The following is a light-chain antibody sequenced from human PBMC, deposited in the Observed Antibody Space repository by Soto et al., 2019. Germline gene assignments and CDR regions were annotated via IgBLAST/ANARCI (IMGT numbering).Light chain of an antibody. CDR3: QQYGSSPRIS. CDR2: GAS. Sequence: EMVLTQSPGTLSLSPGERATLSCRASQSIGSNSLAWYQQKPGQAPRLFIYGASSRATGIPDRFIGSGSGTHFTLTISRLEPEDFALYYCQQYGSSPRISFGQGTRLEI. CDR1: QSIGSNS. V-gene: IGKV3-20*01. J-gene: IGKJ5*01.